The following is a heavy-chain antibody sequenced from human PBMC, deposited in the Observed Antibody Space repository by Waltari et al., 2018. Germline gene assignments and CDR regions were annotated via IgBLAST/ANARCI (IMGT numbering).Heavy chain of an antibody. D-gene: IGHD4-17*01. Sequence: EVQLVQSGAEVKKPGATVTISCKASGYTFTDYYMHSLPRAPGKGLEWMGRVDPEDGETIYAEKFQGRVTITADTSTDTAYMELSSLRSEDTAVYYCATAATTVIMAVGYWGQGTLVTVSS. V-gene: IGHV1-69-2*01. J-gene: IGHJ4*02. CDR2: VDPEDGET. CDR1: GYTFTDYY. CDR3: ATAATTVIMAVGY.